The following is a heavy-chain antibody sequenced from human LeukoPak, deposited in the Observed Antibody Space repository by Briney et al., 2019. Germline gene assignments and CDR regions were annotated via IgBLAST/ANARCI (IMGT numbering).Heavy chain of an antibody. CDR3: ARYYYDSSGYYSFDY. Sequence: ASVKVSCKASGYTFTGYYMHWVRQAPGQGLEWMGWISAYNGNTNYAQKLQGRVTMTTDTSTSTAYMELRSLRSDDTAVYYCARYYYDSSGYYSFDYWGQGTLVTVSS. CDR2: ISAYNGNT. J-gene: IGHJ4*02. CDR1: GYTFTGYY. D-gene: IGHD3-22*01. V-gene: IGHV1-18*04.